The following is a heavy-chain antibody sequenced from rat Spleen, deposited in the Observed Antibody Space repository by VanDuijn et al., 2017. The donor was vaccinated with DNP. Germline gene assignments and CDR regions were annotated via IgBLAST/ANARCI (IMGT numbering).Heavy chain of an antibody. CDR2: ISTSGGST. CDR3: TRAGGYYGYLFDY. D-gene: IGHD1-7*01. CDR1: GFTFSSFP. V-gene: IGHV5-46*01. Sequence: EVQLVESGGGLVQPGRSMKLSCAASGFTFSSFPMAWVRQAPTKGLEWVATISTSGGSTYYRDSVKGRFTISRDNAKSTLYLQMNSLRSEDTATYYCTRAGGYYGYLFDYWGQGVMVTVSS. J-gene: IGHJ2*01.